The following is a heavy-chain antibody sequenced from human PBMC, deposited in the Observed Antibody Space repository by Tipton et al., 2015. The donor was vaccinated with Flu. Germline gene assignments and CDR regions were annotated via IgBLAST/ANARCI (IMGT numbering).Heavy chain of an antibody. V-gene: IGHV4-31*03. CDR1: GGSISSGGAY. CDR2: TNYSGST. CDR3: ARGQGLGDGLTYDYCAMGV. D-gene: IGHD3-16*01. Sequence: TLSLTCTVSGGSISSGGAYWSWIRQHPGKGLEWIGSTNYSGSTYYNPSLKSRVTISVDTSKNQFSLQPNSVTAAETAEYYCARGQGLGDGLTYDYCAMGVWGQGTTVTVSS. J-gene: IGHJ6*02.